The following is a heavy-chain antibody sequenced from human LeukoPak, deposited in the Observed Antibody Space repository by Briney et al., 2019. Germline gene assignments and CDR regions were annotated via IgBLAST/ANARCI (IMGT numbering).Heavy chain of an antibody. J-gene: IGHJ4*02. CDR3: AKEVKDTGYYHLDN. CDR2: ISGSGGST. V-gene: IGHV3-23*01. CDR1: GFTFRNYT. D-gene: IGHD3-3*01. Sequence: GGSLRLSCAASGFTFRNYTMTWVRQAPGKGLEWVSAISGSGGSTYYADSVKGWFTISRDNSKNTLYLQMNRLRDEDTALFYCAKEVKDTGYYHLDNWGQGTLVTVSS.